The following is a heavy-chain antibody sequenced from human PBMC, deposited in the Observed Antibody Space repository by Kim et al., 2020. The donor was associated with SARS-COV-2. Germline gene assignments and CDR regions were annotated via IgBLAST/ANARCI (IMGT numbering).Heavy chain of an antibody. CDR2: IIPIIGIA. CDR1: GGTFSSYA. CDR3: ARGSSSWDPYYYYGMDV. Sequence: SVKVSCKASGGTFSSYAISWVRQAPGQGLEWMGRIIPIIGIANYAQKFQGRVTITADKSTSTAYMELSSLRSEDTAVYYCARGSSSWDPYYYYGMDVWGQGTTVTVSS. D-gene: IGHD6-13*01. V-gene: IGHV1-69*04. J-gene: IGHJ6*02.